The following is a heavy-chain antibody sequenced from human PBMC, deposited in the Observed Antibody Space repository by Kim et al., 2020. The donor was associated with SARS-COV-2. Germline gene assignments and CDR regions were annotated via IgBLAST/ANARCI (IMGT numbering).Heavy chain of an antibody. CDR2: ISSSSSTI. J-gene: IGHJ6*02. CDR3: ARDLSYGHYYYYYGMDV. Sequence: GGSLRLSCAASGFTFSSYSMNWVRQAPGKGLEWVSYISSSSSTIYYADSVKGRFTISRDNAKNSLYLQMNSLRDEDTAVYYCARDLSYGHYYYYYGMDVWGQGTTVTVSS. V-gene: IGHV3-48*02. D-gene: IGHD5-18*01. CDR1: GFTFSSYS.